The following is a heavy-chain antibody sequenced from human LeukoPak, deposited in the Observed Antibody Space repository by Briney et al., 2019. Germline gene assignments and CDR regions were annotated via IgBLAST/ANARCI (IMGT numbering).Heavy chain of an antibody. CDR2: INHSGST. Sequence: SETLSLTCTVSGGSISSGGYYWSWIRQPPGKGLEWIGEINHSGSTNYNPSLKSRVTISVDTSKNQFSLKLSSVTAADTAVYYCARGHRLYGSYGSGGPYFDYWGQGTLVTVSS. CDR1: GGSISSGGYY. CDR3: ARGHRLYGSYGSGGPYFDY. J-gene: IGHJ4*02. V-gene: IGHV4-39*07. D-gene: IGHD5-18*01.